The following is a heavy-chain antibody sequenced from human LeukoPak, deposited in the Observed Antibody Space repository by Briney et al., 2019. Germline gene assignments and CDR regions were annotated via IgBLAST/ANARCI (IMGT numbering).Heavy chain of an antibody. CDR3: ARWIQLWSYFDY. Sequence: PSPTLFLTCAFPGCFINSGGLPWSLIPQPTGKGLEWIGYIYHSGSTYYNPSLKSRVTISVDRSKNQFSLKLSSVTAADTAVYYCARWIQLWSYFDYWGQGTLVTVSS. J-gene: IGHJ4*02. V-gene: IGHV4-30-2*01. CDR2: IYHSGST. D-gene: IGHD5-18*01. CDR1: GCFINSGGLP.